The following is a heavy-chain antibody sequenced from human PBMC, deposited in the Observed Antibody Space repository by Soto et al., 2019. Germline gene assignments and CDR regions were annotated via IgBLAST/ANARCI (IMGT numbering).Heavy chain of an antibody. J-gene: IGHJ5*02. CDR1: GGSISSSSYY. D-gene: IGHD6-6*01. CDR2: IYYSGST. Sequence: SETLSLTCTVSGGSISSSSYYWGWIRQPPGKGLEWIGSIYYSGSTYYNPSLKSRVTISVDTSKNQFSLKLSPVTAADTAVYYCARRNGLVSSGWFGPWGQGTLVTVS. V-gene: IGHV4-39*01. CDR3: ARRNGLVSSGWFGP.